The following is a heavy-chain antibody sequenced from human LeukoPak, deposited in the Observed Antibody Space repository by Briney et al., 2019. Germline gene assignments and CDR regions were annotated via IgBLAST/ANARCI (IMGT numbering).Heavy chain of an antibody. CDR2: INSGGSGT. J-gene: IGHJ4*02. CDR1: GFAFSSNW. Sequence: GGSLRLSCAASGFAFSSNWMHWVRQTPGKGLVWVSRINSGGSGTSYADSVEGRFTISRDNAKNTLYLQKNSLKGEDTAVYYCATSLGPLTEYWGQGTLVTVSS. V-gene: IGHV3-74*01. CDR3: ATSLGPLTEY. D-gene: IGHD7-27*01.